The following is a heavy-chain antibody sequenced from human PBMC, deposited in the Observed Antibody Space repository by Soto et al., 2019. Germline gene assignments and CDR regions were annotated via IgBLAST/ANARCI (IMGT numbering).Heavy chain of an antibody. V-gene: IGHV5-51*01. J-gene: IGHJ6*02. CDR3: ARQRRGVIITFYGMDV. CDR2: IYPGDSDT. CDR1: GYSFTSYW. D-gene: IGHD3-10*01. Sequence: GESLKISCKGSGYSFTSYWIGWVRQMLGKGLEWMGIIYPGDSDTRYIPSFQGQVTISADKSISTAYLQWSSLKASDTAMYYCARQRRGVIITFYGMDVWGQGTTVTVSS.